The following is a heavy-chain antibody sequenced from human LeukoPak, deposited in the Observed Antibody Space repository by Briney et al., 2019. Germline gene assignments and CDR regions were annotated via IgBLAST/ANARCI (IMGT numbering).Heavy chain of an antibody. CDR3: AKDIGVGSGNYYDRYYLDY. J-gene: IGHJ4*02. Sequence: PGGTLRLSCAASGFTFSSYAMSWVRQAPGKGLEWVSVISGSGGSTYYADSVKGRFTISRDNSKDTLYLQMNSLRGEDTAAYYCAKDIGVGSGNYYDRYYLDYWGQGTLVTVSS. CDR1: GFTFSSYA. V-gene: IGHV3-23*01. D-gene: IGHD3-10*01. CDR2: ISGSGGST.